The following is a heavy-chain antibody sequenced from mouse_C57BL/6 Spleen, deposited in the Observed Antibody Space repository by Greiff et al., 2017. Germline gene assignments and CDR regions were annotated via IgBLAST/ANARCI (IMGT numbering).Heavy chain of an antibody. CDR2: INPSTGGT. V-gene: IGHV1-42*01. D-gene: IGHD3-2*02. CDR1: GYSFTGYY. J-gene: IGHJ2*01. CDR3: ARRAQLRSYYFDY. Sequence: VQLQQSGPELVKPGASVKISCKASGYSFTGYYMNWVKQSPEKSLEWIGEINPSTGGTTYNQKFKAKATLTVDKSSSTAYMQLKSLTSEDSAVYYCARRAQLRSYYFDYWGQGTTLTVSS.